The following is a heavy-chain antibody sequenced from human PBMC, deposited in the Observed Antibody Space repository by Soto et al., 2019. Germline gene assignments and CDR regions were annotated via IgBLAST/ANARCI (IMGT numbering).Heavy chain of an antibody. CDR2: IYYSGST. J-gene: IGHJ6*02. V-gene: IGHV4-59*12. CDR1: GGSISSYY. Sequence: SETLSLTCTVSGGSISSYYWSWIRQPPGKGLEWIGYIYYSGSTNYNPSLKSRVTISVDTSKNQFSLKLSSVTAADTAVYYCARDTTQAGYYYYGMDVWGQGTTVTVSS. CDR3: ARDTTQAGYYYYGMDV. D-gene: IGHD1-1*01.